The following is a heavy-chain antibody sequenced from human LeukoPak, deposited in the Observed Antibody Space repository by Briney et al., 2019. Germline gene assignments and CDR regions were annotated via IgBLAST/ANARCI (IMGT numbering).Heavy chain of an antibody. CDR1: GYTFTDFY. J-gene: IGHJ6*03. V-gene: IGHV1-2*02. D-gene: IGHD3-10*01. Sequence: ASVKVSCKASGYTFTDFYMHWVRQAPGQGLEWMGWINPNTGGTNYAQKFQGRVTMTRDTSISTANMELSSLRSDDTAVYYCARGHGSYYYYMDVWGKGTTVTVSS. CDR3: ARGHGSYYYYMDV. CDR2: INPNTGGT.